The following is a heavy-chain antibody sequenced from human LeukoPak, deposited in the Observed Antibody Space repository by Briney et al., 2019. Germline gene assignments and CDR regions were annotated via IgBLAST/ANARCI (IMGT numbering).Heavy chain of an antibody. V-gene: IGHV3-30*02. Sequence: GALRLSCAASGFTLRDYGVHWVRQAPGKGLEWVAVMWYGGTFEYYADSVRGRFTFSRDKSTDTLYLQMNNLRTEDTAVYYCAKGGRDSSKYYFDYWGWEPWSPSPQ. J-gene: IGHJ4*02. D-gene: IGHD5-18*01. CDR1: GFTLRDYG. CDR2: MWYGGTFE. CDR3: AKGGRDSSKYYFDY.